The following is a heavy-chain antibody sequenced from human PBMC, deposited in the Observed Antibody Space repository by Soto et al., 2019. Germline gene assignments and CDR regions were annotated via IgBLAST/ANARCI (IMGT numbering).Heavy chain of an antibody. J-gene: IGHJ4*02. V-gene: IGHV3-33*01. CDR3: ARFEGIYYYDSSGSLPYY. CDR1: GFTFSSYG. D-gene: IGHD3-22*01. Sequence: SLRLSCAASGFTFSSYGMHWVRQAPGKGLEWVAVIWYDGSNKYYADSVKGRFTISRDNSKNTLYLQMNSLRAEDTAVYYCARFEGIYYYDSSGSLPYYWGQGTLVTVSS. CDR2: IWYDGSNK.